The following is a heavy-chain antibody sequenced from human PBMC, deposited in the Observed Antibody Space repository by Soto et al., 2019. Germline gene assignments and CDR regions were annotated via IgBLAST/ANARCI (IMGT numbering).Heavy chain of an antibody. Sequence: SVKVTCKASGGSFSSYAIIWVRQAPGQGLEWMGGIIPIFGTANYAQKFQGRVTITADKSTSTAYMELSSLRSEDTAVYYCARELRNYYDSSAYYTRGAFDIWGQGTMVTVSS. D-gene: IGHD3-22*01. J-gene: IGHJ3*02. CDR1: GGSFSSYA. V-gene: IGHV1-69*06. CDR3: ARELRNYYDSSAYYTRGAFDI. CDR2: IIPIFGTA.